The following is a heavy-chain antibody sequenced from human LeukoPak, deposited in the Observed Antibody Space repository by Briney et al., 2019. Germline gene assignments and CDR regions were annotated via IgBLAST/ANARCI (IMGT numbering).Heavy chain of an antibody. CDR1: GGSFSGYY. Sequence: SETLSLTCAVYGGSFSGYYWSWIRQPPGKGLEWIGEINHSGSTNYNPSLKSRVTISVDTSKNQFSLKLSSVTAADTAVYYCAREGPRYSSGTDYWGQGTLVTVSS. D-gene: IGHD5-18*01. V-gene: IGHV4-34*01. CDR3: AREGPRYSSGTDY. J-gene: IGHJ4*02. CDR2: INHSGST.